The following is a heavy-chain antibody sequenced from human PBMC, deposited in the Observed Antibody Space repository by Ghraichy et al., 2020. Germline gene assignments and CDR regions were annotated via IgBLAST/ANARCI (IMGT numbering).Heavy chain of an antibody. CDR3: ARGGLRWLQLGGRWYFDL. J-gene: IGHJ2*01. Sequence: GESLNISCAASGFTFSDYYMSWIRQAPGKGLEWVSYISSSGSTIYYADSVKGRFTISRDNAKNSLYLQMNSLRAEDTAVYYCARGGLRWLQLGGRWYFDLWGRGTLVTVSS. D-gene: IGHD5-24*01. CDR2: ISSSGSTI. V-gene: IGHV3-11*01. CDR1: GFTFSDYY.